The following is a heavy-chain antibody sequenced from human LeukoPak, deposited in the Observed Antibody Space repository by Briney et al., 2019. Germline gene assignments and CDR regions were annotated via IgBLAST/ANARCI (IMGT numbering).Heavy chain of an antibody. CDR2: TRYDGSNE. Sequence: GGSLRLSCAASGFTFSNFGMHWVRQAPGKGLEWVAFTRYDGSNEHYADSVKGRFTISRDNSKNTLYLQMNSLRADDTALYYCAKNEVWWLPDSWGQGTLVTVSS. CDR3: AKNEVWWLPDS. CDR1: GFTFSNFG. J-gene: IGHJ4*02. V-gene: IGHV3-30*02. D-gene: IGHD5-12*01.